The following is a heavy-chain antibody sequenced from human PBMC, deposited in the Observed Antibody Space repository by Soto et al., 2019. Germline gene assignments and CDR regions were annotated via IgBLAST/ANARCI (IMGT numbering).Heavy chain of an antibody. D-gene: IGHD3-9*01. CDR1: GYTFTSYG. Sequence: QVQLVQSGAEVKKPGASVKVSCKASGYTFTSYGISWVRQAPGQGLEWMGWISAYNGNINYAQKLQGRVTMTTDTSTSTAYMELRSLRSDDTAVYYCARRAYYDILTGYYKRADGAFDIWGQGTMVTVSS. CDR3: ARRAYYDILTGYYKRADGAFDI. CDR2: ISAYNGNI. J-gene: IGHJ3*02. V-gene: IGHV1-18*01.